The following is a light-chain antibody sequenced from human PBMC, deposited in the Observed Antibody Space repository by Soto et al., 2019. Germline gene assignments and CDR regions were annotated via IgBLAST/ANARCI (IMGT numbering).Light chain of an antibody. CDR2: AAS. Sequence: IQFTQSPSSLSASVGDRVTITCRASQGINSYLTWYQQKPGKAPKLLIYAASTLQSGVPSRFSGSGSGTDFTLTVSSXQPEDFATYHCQQLNSYPFTFGGGTKVDIK. CDR3: QQLNSYPFT. J-gene: IGKJ4*01. CDR1: QGINSY. V-gene: IGKV1-9*01.